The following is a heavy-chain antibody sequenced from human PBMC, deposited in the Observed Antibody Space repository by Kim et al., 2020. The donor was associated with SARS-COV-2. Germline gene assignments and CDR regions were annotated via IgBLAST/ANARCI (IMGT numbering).Heavy chain of an antibody. Sequence: GGSLRLSCAASGFTFSSYSMNWVRQAPGKGLEWVSYISSSSSTIYYADSVKGRFTISRDNAKNSLYLQMNSLRAEDTAVYYCARDGGLGDSSGYYRAWGQGTLVTVSS. V-gene: IGHV3-48*04. CDR2: ISSSSSTI. D-gene: IGHD3-22*01. CDR1: GFTFSSYS. CDR3: ARDGGLGDSSGYYRA. J-gene: IGHJ5*02.